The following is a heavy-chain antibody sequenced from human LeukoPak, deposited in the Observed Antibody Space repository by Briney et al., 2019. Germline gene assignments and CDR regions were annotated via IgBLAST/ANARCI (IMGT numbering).Heavy chain of an antibody. CDR2: INPSGGST. Sequence: ASVKVSCKASGYTFTNYDINWVRQATGQGLEWMGIINPSGGSTSYAQKFQGRVTMTRDMSTSTVYMELSSLRSEDTAVYYCARDRPGLNFDYWGQGTLVTVSS. V-gene: IGHV1-46*01. D-gene: IGHD6-6*01. CDR1: GYTFTNYD. CDR3: ARDRPGLNFDY. J-gene: IGHJ4*02.